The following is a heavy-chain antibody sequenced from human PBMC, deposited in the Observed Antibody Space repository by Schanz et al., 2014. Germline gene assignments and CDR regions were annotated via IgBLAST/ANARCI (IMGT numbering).Heavy chain of an antibody. V-gene: IGHV3-74*01. CDR2: INSVGSNT. D-gene: IGHD4-17*01. CDR3: ARKMKLGVYGGKGHDSLDI. CDR1: GFTFSSHW. J-gene: IGHJ3*02. Sequence: EVQLVQSGGGLVQPGGSLRLSCAASGFTFSSHWMHWVRQDPGKGLVLVARINSVGSNTDYADSVTGRFTISRDNAKNTLYLQMNTLRAEDTAVYYCARKMKLGVYGGKGHDSLDIWGQGTMVTVSS.